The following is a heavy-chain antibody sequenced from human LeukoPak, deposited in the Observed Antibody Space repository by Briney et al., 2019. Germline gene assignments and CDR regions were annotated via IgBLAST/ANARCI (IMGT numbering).Heavy chain of an antibody. Sequence: SETLSLTCTVSGGSISSYYWSWIRQPAGKGLEWIGRIYTSGSTNYNPSLKSRVTMSVDTSKNQFSLKLSSVTAADTAVYYCARTPRDCSSTSCYFWFDPWGQGTLVTVPS. J-gene: IGHJ5*02. CDR1: GGSISSYY. V-gene: IGHV4-4*07. D-gene: IGHD2-2*01. CDR3: ARTPRDCSSTSCYFWFDP. CDR2: IYTSGST.